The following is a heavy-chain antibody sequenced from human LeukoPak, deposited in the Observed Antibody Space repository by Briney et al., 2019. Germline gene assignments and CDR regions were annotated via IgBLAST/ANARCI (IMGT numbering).Heavy chain of an antibody. V-gene: IGHV3-23*01. D-gene: IGHD6-6*01. J-gene: IGHJ4*02. CDR1: GFNFSSYA. Sequence: PGGSLRLSCAASGFNFSSYAMSWVRQAPGKELEWVSAISGSGGSTYYADSVKGRFTISRDNSKNTLYLQMNSLRAEDTAVYYCAKGGGYSSSSRFFDYWGQGPLVTVSS. CDR3: AKGGGYSSSSRFFDY. CDR2: ISGSGGST.